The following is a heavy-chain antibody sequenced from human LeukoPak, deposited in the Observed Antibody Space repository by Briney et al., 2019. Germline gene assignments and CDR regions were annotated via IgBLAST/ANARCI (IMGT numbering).Heavy chain of an antibody. CDR3: ARRYYYNLGSFPFDF. J-gene: IGHJ4*02. CDR1: GFTFSSYG. Sequence: GGSLRLSCAASGFTFSSYGMHWVRQAPGKGLEWVAVIWYDGSNKYYADSVKGRFTISRDNSKNTLYLQMNSLRAEDTAVYYCARRYYYNLGSFPFDFWGQGTLVTVSS. V-gene: IGHV3-33*01. D-gene: IGHD3-10*01. CDR2: IWYDGSNK.